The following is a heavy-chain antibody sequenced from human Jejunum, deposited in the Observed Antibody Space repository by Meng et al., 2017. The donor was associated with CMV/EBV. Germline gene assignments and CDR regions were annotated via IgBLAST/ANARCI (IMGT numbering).Heavy chain of an antibody. J-gene: IGHJ4*02. V-gene: IGHV3-7*01. D-gene: IGHD2-15*01. CDR3: ARDRLAADWSLYRLDY. CDR2: KNQDGSEK. Sequence: MDWFRQAPGKGMEWVANKNQDGSEKNYVDSVKGRFTISRDNAKNSLYLQMNSLRVEDTAVYYGARDRLAADWSLYRLDYWGQGTLVTVSS.